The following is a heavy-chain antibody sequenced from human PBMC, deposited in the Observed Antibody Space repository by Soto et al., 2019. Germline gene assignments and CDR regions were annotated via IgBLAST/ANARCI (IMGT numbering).Heavy chain of an antibody. CDR1: GYTFNTYY. CDR2: IHPSGGGT. D-gene: IGHD2-21*02. V-gene: IGHV1-46*02. Sequence: QVQLVQSGAEVRKPGASVKVSCKPSGYTFNTYYLHWLRQAPGQALEWMGVIHPSGGGTTYAQKFLGRVTVTRDTSTTTVFMELSSLRSDGTAVYYCARGGHIAVVTASFDNWGQGTLVTVSS. CDR3: ARGGHIAVVTASFDN. J-gene: IGHJ4*02.